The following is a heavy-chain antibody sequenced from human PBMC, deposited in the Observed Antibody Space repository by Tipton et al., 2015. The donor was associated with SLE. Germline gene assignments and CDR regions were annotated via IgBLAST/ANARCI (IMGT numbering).Heavy chain of an antibody. CDR3: ARAINNWFDP. D-gene: IGHD3-9*01. CDR2: IFTSGST. J-gene: IGHJ5*02. V-gene: IGHV4-61*09. Sequence: TLSLTCTVSGGSISSGNYYWSWIRQPAGKGLEWIGHIFTSGSTNYNPSLKSRVTISVDTSKNQLSLKLSSVTAADTAMYYCARAINNWFDPWGQGTLVTVSS. CDR1: GGSISSGNYY.